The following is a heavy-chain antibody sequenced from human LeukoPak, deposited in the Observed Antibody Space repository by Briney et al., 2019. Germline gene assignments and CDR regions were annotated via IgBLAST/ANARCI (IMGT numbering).Heavy chain of an antibody. Sequence: GGSLRLSCAASGFTFSSYAMSWVRQAPGKGLEWVSAISGSGGSTYYADSVKGRFTISRDNSKNTLYLQMNSLRAEDTAVYYCASFQLRPPRHDAFDIWGQGTMVTVSS. J-gene: IGHJ3*02. D-gene: IGHD2-2*01. CDR3: ASFQLRPPRHDAFDI. CDR2: ISGSGGST. CDR1: GFTFSSYA. V-gene: IGHV3-23*01.